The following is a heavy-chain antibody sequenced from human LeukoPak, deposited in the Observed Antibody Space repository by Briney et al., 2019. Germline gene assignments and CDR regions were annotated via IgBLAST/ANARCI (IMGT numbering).Heavy chain of an antibody. Sequence: ETSETLSLTCTVSGGSISSYYWSWIRQPAGKGLEWIGRIYTSGSTNYNPSLKSRVTMSVDTSKNQFSLKLSSVTAADTAVYYCAKVINYYDSSGYPYFDYWGQGTLVTVSS. J-gene: IGHJ4*02. V-gene: IGHV4-4*07. D-gene: IGHD3-22*01. CDR1: GGSISSYY. CDR3: AKVINYYDSSGYPYFDY. CDR2: IYTSGST.